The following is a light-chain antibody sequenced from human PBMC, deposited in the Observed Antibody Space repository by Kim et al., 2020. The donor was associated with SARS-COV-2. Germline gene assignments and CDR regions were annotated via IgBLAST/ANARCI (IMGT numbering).Light chain of an antibody. CDR3: QQRYSWPLT. J-gene: IGKJ4*01. V-gene: IGKV3-11*01. CDR1: QSVSSS. Sequence: EIVLTQSPATLSLSPGERATLSCRASQSVSSSLAWYQQKPGQAPRLLMYDASNRATGIPVRFSGSGSGTDFTLTISSLEPEDLAVYFCQQRYSWPLTFGGGTKLEI. CDR2: DAS.